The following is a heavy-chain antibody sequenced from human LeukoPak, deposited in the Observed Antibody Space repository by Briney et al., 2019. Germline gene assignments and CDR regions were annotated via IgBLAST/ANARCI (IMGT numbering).Heavy chain of an antibody. CDR1: GFSFNTNA. J-gene: IGHJ4*02. CDR2: LSGRGDST. V-gene: IGHV3-23*01. CDR3: AKDQTVAGTYDS. Sequence: GGSLRLSCVASGFSFNTNAMTWVRQAPGKGLEWVSTLSGRGDSTFYADSVKVRFTISRDKSENTLHLQMNSLRAEDTAIYYCAKDQTVAGTYDSWGRGTLVIVSS. D-gene: IGHD6-19*01.